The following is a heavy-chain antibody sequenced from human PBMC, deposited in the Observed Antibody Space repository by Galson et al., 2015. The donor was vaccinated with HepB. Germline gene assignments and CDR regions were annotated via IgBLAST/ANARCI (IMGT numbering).Heavy chain of an antibody. CDR3: TRLGDLSGYRSG. CDR1: GFTFNRAA. D-gene: IGHD2-15*01. J-gene: IGHJ4*02. CDR2: LWSKTNNYAA. V-gene: IGHV3-73*01. Sequence: GSGFTFNRAALRRVRHTSGTGLEWLGRLWSKTNNYAAADKASVNGRFTIPRDDSKNTAYLPMNSLRTEDTAVYYCTRLGDLSGYRSGWGQGTLVTVSS.